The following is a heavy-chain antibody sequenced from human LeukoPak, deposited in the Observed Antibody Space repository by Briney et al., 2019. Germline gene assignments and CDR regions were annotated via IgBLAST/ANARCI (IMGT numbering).Heavy chain of an antibody. D-gene: IGHD1-26*01. CDR2: IRSKANSYAT. J-gene: IGHJ4*02. V-gene: IGHV3-73*01. Sequence: GGSLRLSCAASGFTFSGSAMHWVRQASGKGLEWFGRIRSKANSYATAYAASVKGRFTISRDDSKNTAYLQMNSLKTEDTAVYYCTRVGATFLDYWGQGTLVTVSS. CDR1: GFTFSGSA. CDR3: TRVGATFLDY.